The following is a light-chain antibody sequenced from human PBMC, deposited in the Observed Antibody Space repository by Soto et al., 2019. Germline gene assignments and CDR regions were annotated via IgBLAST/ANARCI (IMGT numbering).Light chain of an antibody. Sequence: ERVMTQSPATLSVSPGERATLSCRASQSVSSNLAWYQQKPGQAPRLLIYAASTMATGIPARFSGSGSGTEFTLTISSLQSEDFAVYYCQQYNNWPQTFGQGTKVEIK. CDR2: AAS. CDR3: QQYNNWPQT. J-gene: IGKJ2*01. CDR1: QSVSSN. V-gene: IGKV3-15*01.